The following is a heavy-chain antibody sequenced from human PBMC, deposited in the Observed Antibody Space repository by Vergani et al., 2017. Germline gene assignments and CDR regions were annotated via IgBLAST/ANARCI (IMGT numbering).Heavy chain of an antibody. D-gene: IGHD2-21*01. J-gene: IGHJ4*02. V-gene: IGHV4-38-2*02. Sequence: QVQLQESGPGLVKPSETLSLTCSVSGYSITSGFYWAWIRQPPGKGLEWIVSVSHSGSTFYNSSLRSRVTITLDTSRNQFYLNLRSVIAADTAMYYCARDAWQGVSVSDSTPGYWGQGTLVSVSS. CDR3: ARDAWQGVSVSDSTPGY. CDR1: GYSITSGFY. CDR2: VSHSGST.